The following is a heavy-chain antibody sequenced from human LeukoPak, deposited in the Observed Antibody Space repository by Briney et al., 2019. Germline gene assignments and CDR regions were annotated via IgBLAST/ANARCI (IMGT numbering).Heavy chain of an antibody. CDR2: LYPGNSDI. J-gene: IGHJ4*02. CDR3: TTGRFCSGGSCSSSFDF. V-gene: IGHV5-51*01. CDR1: GYSFTNYW. D-gene: IGHD2-15*01. Sequence: KGGESLKISCKGSGYSFTNYWIGWVRQMPDKGLEWMGILYPGNSDIRYSPSFQGQVTISVDKSINTAYLQWTSLKASDTAIYYCTTGRFCSGGSCSSSFDFWGQGTLLTVPS.